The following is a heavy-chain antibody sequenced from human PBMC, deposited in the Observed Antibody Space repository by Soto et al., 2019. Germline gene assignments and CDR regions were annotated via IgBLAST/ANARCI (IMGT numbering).Heavy chain of an antibody. J-gene: IGHJ6*02. CDR1: GSSMTTYY. CDR3: ARGSRYFDWLKRYYYYGMDV. CDR2: IYNSGRGST. Sequence: PSETLSLTCSVSGSSMTTYYWHWIRQAPGKGLEWIGFIYNSGRGSTSSNPSLTSRVTISIETSKNQFSLKLGSVTAADTAVYYCARGSRYFDWLKRYYYYGMDVWGQGTTVTVSS. D-gene: IGHD3-9*01. V-gene: IGHV4-59*12.